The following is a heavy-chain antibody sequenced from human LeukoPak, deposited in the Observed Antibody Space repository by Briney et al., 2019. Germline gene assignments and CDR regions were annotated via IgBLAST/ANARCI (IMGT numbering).Heavy chain of an antibody. CDR3: ARGRVTEFDY. CDR1: GFTFYDYG. D-gene: IGHD2-21*02. J-gene: IGHJ4*02. V-gene: IGHV3-20*04. CDR2: INWNGGST. Sequence: PGGSLRLSCAASGFTFYDYGMSWVRQAPGKGLEWVSGINWNGGSTGYADSVKGRFTISRDNAKNSLYLQVNSLRAEDTALYYCARGRVTEFDYWGQGTLVTVSS.